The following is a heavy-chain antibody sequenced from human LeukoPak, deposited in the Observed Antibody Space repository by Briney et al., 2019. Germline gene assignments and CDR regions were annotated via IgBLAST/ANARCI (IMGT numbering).Heavy chain of an antibody. J-gene: IGHJ4*02. V-gene: IGHV1-2*02. CDR1: GYTFTGYY. CDR3: ARVGYSGYDFGY. D-gene: IGHD5-12*01. CDR2: INPNSGGT. Sequence: VSVKVSCKASGYTFTGYYMHWVRQAPGQGLEWMGWINPNSGGTNYAQKFQGRVTMTRDTSISTAYMELSRLRSDDTAAYYCARVGYSGYDFGYWGQGTLVTVSS.